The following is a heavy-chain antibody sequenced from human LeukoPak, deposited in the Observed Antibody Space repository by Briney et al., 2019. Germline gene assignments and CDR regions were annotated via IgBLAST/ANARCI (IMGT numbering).Heavy chain of an antibody. D-gene: IGHD5-18*01. Sequence: SETLSLTCTVSGGSISSYYWSWIRQPPGKGLECIGYIYYSGSTNYNPSLKSRVTISVDTSKNQFSLKLSSVTAADTAVYYCAGVGGYSYGSFDYWGQGTLVTVSS. CDR2: IYYSGST. CDR3: AGVGGYSYGSFDY. CDR1: GGSISSYY. V-gene: IGHV4-59*01. J-gene: IGHJ4*02.